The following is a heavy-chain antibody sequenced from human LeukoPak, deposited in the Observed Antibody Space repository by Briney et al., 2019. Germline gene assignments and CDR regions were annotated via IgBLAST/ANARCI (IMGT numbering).Heavy chain of an antibody. Sequence: SETLSLTCTVSGRSISSYYWSWLRQPPGKGLEWIGYIYFIGSANYHPSLKSRVTISVDTPNNQFSLKLSSVTAADTAVYYCARGAYSSGWYYFDYWGQGTLVTVSS. CDR2: IYFIGSA. J-gene: IGHJ4*02. V-gene: IGHV4-59*01. D-gene: IGHD6-19*01. CDR3: ARGAYSSGWYYFDY. CDR1: GRSISSYY.